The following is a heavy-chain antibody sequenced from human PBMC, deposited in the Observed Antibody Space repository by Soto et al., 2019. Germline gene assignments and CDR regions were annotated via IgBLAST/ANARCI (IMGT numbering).Heavy chain of an antibody. CDR1: GGSISSYY. D-gene: IGHD6-13*01. V-gene: IGHV4-59*01. J-gene: IGHJ6*03. CDR3: ARGGYSSSWPLPPNSDYYMDV. Sequence: SETLSLTCTVSGGSISSYYWSWIRQPPGKGLEWIGYIYYSGSTNYNPSLKSRVTISVDTSKNQFSLKLSSVTAADTAVYYCARGGYSSSWPLPPNSDYYMDVWGKGTTVTVSS. CDR2: IYYSGST.